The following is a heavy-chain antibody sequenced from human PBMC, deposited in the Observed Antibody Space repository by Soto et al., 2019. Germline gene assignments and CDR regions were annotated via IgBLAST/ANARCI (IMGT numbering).Heavy chain of an antibody. Sequence: PSETLSLTCTVSGGSISRGGYSWSWIRQPPGKGLEWIGYIYHSGSTYYNPSLKSRVTISVDRSKNQFSLKLSSVTAADTAVYYCARGGVDYYDSSGYYFSPYYFDYWGQGTLVTAPQ. CDR3: ARGGVDYYDSSGYYFSPYYFDY. CDR2: IYHSGST. V-gene: IGHV4-30-2*01. J-gene: IGHJ4*02. CDR1: GGSISRGGYS. D-gene: IGHD3-22*01.